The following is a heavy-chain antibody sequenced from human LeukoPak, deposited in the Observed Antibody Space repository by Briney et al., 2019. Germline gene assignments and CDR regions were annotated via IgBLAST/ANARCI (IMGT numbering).Heavy chain of an antibody. CDR1: GFTFSSYS. CDR2: ISSSSSYI. Sequence: GGSLRLSCAASGFTFSSYSMNWVRQAPGKGLGWVSSISSSSSYIYYADSVKGRFTISGDNAKNSLYLQMNSLRAEDTAVYYCARDHYGSGSGSAFDYWGQGTLVTVSS. CDR3: ARDHYGSGSGSAFDY. J-gene: IGHJ4*02. D-gene: IGHD3-10*01. V-gene: IGHV3-21*01.